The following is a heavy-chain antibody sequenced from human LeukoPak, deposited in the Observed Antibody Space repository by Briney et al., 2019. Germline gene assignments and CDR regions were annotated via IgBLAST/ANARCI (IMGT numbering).Heavy chain of an antibody. V-gene: IGHV3-21*04. CDR2: ISSSSSYI. D-gene: IGHD3-22*01. Sequence: PGGSLRLSCAASGFTFSSYSMNWVRQAPGKGLEWVSSISSSSSYIYYADSVKGRFTISRDNAKNSLYLQMNSLSAEDTAVYYCARDTGRYDSSGNDAFDIWGQGTMVTVSS. CDR3: ARDTGRYDSSGNDAFDI. CDR1: GFTFSSYS. J-gene: IGHJ3*02.